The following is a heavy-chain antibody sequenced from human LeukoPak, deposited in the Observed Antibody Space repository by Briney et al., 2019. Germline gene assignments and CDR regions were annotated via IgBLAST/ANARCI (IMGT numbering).Heavy chain of an antibody. CDR2: IKEDGSVK. Sequence: GGSLRLSCAASGFTFSSYWMSWVRHAPGKGLEGVANIKEDGSVKNYVDSVKGRFTISRDNAKKSLYVQMNSLRADDTAVYYCGREVPGGATILDCWGQGTLVTVSS. CDR3: GREVPGGATILDC. D-gene: IGHD1-26*01. CDR1: GFTFSSYW. J-gene: IGHJ4*02. V-gene: IGHV3-7*04.